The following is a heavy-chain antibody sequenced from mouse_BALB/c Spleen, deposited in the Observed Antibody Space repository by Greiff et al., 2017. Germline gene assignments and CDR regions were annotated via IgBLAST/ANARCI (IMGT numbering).Heavy chain of an antibody. Sequence: EVKVEESGGGLVKPGGSLKLSCAASGFTFSSYAMSWVRQSPEKRLEWVAEISSGGSYTYYPDTVTGRFTISRDNAKNTLYLEMSSLRSEDTAMYYCARAGVPSYAMDYWGQGTSVTVSS. CDR2: ISSGGSYT. CDR3: ARAGVPSYAMDY. D-gene: IGHD2-14*01. J-gene: IGHJ4*01. V-gene: IGHV5-9-4*01. CDR1: GFTFSSYA.